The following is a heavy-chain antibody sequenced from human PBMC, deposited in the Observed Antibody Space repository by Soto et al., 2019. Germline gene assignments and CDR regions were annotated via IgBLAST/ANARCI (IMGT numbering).Heavy chain of an antibody. CDR2: INPSSGST. CDR3: ARDVERIQLWYQGMEV. CDR1: GYTFTSYY. D-gene: IGHD5-18*01. V-gene: IGHV1-46*01. J-gene: IGHJ6*02. Sequence: ASVKVSCKASGYTFTSYYMHWVRQAPGQGLEWMGIINPSSGSTSYAQKFQGRVTMTRDTSTSTVYMELSSLRSEDTAVYYCARDVERIQLWYQGMEVWGQGTTVTVSS.